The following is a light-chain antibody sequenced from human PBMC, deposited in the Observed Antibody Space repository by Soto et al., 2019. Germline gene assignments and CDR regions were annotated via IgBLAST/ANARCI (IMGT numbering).Light chain of an antibody. V-gene: IGKV3-15*01. CDR1: QSVSIH. Sequence: EIVMTQSPATLSVSPGERATLSFRVSQSVSIHLAWYQQKPGQAPRLLIYDTSTRATGIPARFSGSGSGTEFTLTISSLQSEDFAVYYCQQYSNWPPITFGQGTRLEI. J-gene: IGKJ5*01. CDR3: QQYSNWPPIT. CDR2: DTS.